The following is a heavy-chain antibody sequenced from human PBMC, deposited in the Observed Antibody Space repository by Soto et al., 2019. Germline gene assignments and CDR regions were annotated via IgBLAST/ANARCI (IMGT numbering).Heavy chain of an antibody. CDR1: GGSISSGGYY. Sequence: QVQLQESGPGLVKPSQTLSLTCTVSGGSISSGGYYWSWIRQHPGKGLEWIGYIYYSGSTYYNPSLKSRVTISVDTSKNQFSLKLSSVTAADTAVYYCARYPGIAAAGTEGVDYWGQGTLVTVSS. CDR2: IYYSGST. J-gene: IGHJ4*02. CDR3: ARYPGIAAAGTEGVDY. D-gene: IGHD6-13*01. V-gene: IGHV4-31*03.